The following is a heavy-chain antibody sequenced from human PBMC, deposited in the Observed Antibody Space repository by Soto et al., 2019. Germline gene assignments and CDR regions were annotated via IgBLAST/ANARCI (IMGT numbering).Heavy chain of an antibody. Sequence: QVQLQQWGAGLLKPSETLSLTCGVSGGSFRGYSCNWIRQSPEKGLEWIGEINYRGITSYTPSPRSRVTILLDTSTNRFSLTLSPVTAADTAIYYSARAPMDDSGKYFDGLHVWGHGTTITVS. J-gene: IGHJ6*02. CDR3: ARAPMDDSGKYFDGLHV. CDR1: GGSFRGYS. D-gene: IGHD1-1*01. V-gene: IGHV4-34*01. CDR2: INYRGIT.